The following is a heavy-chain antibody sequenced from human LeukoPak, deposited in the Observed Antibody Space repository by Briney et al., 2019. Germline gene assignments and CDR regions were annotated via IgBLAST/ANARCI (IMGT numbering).Heavy chain of an antibody. CDR2: IYYSGST. CDR1: GGSIXSSSYY. CDR3: XXXXSXXXYSXPGXYXLWGXDP. Sequence: XTXXGGSIXSSSYYWGWIRQPPGKGLEWIGSIYYSGSTYYNPSLKSRVTISIDTSKNQFSLKLSSVTAADTAVYYXXXXXSXXXYSXPGXYXLWGXDPWGQGTXVTVSS. J-gene: IGHJ5*02. D-gene: IGHD3-10*01. V-gene: IGHV4-39*07.